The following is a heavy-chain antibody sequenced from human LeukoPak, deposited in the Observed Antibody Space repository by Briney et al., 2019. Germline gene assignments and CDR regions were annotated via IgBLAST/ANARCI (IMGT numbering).Heavy chain of an antibody. CDR3: ARFSGYEPGLDY. CDR2: INPNSGGT. V-gene: IGHV1-2*02. J-gene: IGHJ4*02. D-gene: IGHD5-12*01. CDR1: GYTFTGYY. Sequence: ASVKVSCKASGYTFTGYYMHWVRQAPGQGLEWMGWINPNSGGTNYAQKFQGRVTMTRDTSISTAYMELSRLRSDDTAVYYCARFSGYEPGLDYWGQGTLVTVSS.